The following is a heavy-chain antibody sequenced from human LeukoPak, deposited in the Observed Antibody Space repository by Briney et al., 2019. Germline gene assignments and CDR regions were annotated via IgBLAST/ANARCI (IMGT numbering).Heavy chain of an antibody. Sequence: SETLSLTCTVSGVSFNDYYWSWVRQTPGKGLEWIGEINHSGYTNDSPSLKSRVTLSIDTSRKQFSLNVRSVTVADTGIYYCTRMTTGHDYWGQGTLVTVSS. V-gene: IGHV4-34*01. CDR1: GVSFNDYY. CDR3: TRMTTGHDY. J-gene: IGHJ4*02. CDR2: INHSGYT. D-gene: IGHD4-17*01.